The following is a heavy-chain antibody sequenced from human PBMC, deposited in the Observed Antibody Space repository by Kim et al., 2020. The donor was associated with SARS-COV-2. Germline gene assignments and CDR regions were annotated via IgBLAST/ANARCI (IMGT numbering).Heavy chain of an antibody. Sequence: ASVKVSCKASGYTFTSYGISWVRQAPGQGLEWMGWISAYNGNTNYAQKLQGRVTMTTDTSTSTAYMELRSLRSDDTAVYYCARAPKISVGATPFDYWGQGTLVTVSS. CDR1: GYTFTSYG. J-gene: IGHJ4*02. D-gene: IGHD1-26*01. CDR2: ISAYNGNT. CDR3: ARAPKISVGATPFDY. V-gene: IGHV1-18*01.